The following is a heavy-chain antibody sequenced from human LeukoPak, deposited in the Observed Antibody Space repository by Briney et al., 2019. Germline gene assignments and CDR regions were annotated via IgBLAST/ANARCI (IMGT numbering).Heavy chain of an antibody. V-gene: IGHV3-20*04. CDR1: GFTFDDYG. CDR2: INWNGGST. CDR3: AKIERWLVHGFDL. J-gene: IGHJ2*01. Sequence: GGSLRLSCAASGFTFDDYGMSCVRQAPGKGLEWVSGINWNGGSTYYADPVKGRFTISRDNPRNTMYLQMNSPRDEDTAVYYCAKIERWLVHGFDLWGRGTLVTVSS. D-gene: IGHD6-19*01.